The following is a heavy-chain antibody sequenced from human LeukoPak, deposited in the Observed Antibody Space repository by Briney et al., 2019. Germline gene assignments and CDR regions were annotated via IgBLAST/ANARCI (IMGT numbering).Heavy chain of an antibody. CDR2: IIPIFGTA. CDR1: GGTFSSYA. CDR3: ARAGHGGNSRWFDP. D-gene: IGHD4-23*01. V-gene: IGHV1-69*13. J-gene: IGHJ5*02. Sequence: ASVKVSCKASGGTFSSYAISWVRQAPGQGLEWMGGIIPIFGTANYAQKFQGRVTITADGSTSTAYMELSSLRSEDTAVYYCARAGHGGNSRWFDPWGQGTLVTVSS.